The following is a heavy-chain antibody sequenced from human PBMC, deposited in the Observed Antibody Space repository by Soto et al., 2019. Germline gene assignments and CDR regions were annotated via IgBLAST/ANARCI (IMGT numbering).Heavy chain of an antibody. CDR1: GFTFSSYG. J-gene: IGHJ6*02. CDR3: AKDSQYSSGWPPYYYYGMDV. V-gene: IGHV3-30*18. D-gene: IGHD6-19*01. CDR2: ISYDGSNK. Sequence: GGSLRLSCAASGFTFSSYGMHWVRQAPGKGLEWVAVISYDGSNKYYADSVKGRFTISRDNSKNTLYLQMNSLRAEDTAVYYCAKDSQYSSGWPPYYYYGMDVWGQGTTVTVSS.